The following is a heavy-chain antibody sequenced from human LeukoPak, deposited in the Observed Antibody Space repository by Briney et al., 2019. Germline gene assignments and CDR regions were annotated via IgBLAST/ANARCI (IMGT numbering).Heavy chain of an antibody. Sequence: PGGSLRLSCAASGFTFSNYAMNWVRQAPGKGLEWVSGVNSDGGSTYYADSVRGRFTISRNNSKNTLYLQMNSLRAEDTAVYYCAKGISNPDYWGQGTLVTVSS. J-gene: IGHJ4*02. CDR3: AKGISNPDY. CDR2: VNSDGGST. CDR1: GFTFSNYA. D-gene: IGHD4-11*01. V-gene: IGHV3-23*01.